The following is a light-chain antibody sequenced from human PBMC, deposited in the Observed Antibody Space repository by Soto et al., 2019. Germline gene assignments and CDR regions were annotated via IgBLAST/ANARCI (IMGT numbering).Light chain of an antibody. J-gene: IGKJ5*01. CDR1: QSVSSSY. CDR2: CAS. CDR3: QHYDSLPIT. V-gene: IGKV3-20*01. Sequence: IVLTHSQSTLSLSPGERATLSCRASQSVSSSYLAWYQPKPGQPPRLRSECASSRATGIPDRFSGRWSGTDGPLTISRLEPEDVAVFYCQHYDSLPITFGQGTRLEIK.